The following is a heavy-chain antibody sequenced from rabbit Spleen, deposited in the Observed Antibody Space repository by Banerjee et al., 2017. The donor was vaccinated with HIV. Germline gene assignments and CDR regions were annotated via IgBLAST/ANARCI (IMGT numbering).Heavy chain of an antibody. J-gene: IGHJ4*01. V-gene: IGHV1S45*01. CDR2: INASTGKP. CDR3: ARDLVGVIGWNFYL. CDR1: GIDFSSYFH. D-gene: IGHD1-1*01. Sequence: QEQLVESGGGLVKPGGTLTLTCKASGIDFSSYFHFYWVRQAPGKGLEWIACINASTGKPVYATWASGRFTISRTSSTTVTLRMTSLTAADRATYFCARDLVGVIGWNFYLWGPGTLVTVS.